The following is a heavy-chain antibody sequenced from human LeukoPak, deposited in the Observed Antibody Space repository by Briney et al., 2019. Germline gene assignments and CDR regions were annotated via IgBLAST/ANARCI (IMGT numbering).Heavy chain of an antibody. V-gene: IGHV4-4*07. D-gene: IGHD3-3*01. J-gene: IGHJ4*02. CDR2: IYTGDST. CDR1: GGSISSYY. CDR3: ARETSIGIAIFGVVISHLDY. Sequence: SEALSLTCTVSGGSISSYYWSWIRQPAGKGLEWIGRIYTGDSTNYNPSLKSRVTMSADTSKNQFSLKLSSVTAADTAVYYCARETSIGIAIFGVVISHLDYWGQGTLVTVSS.